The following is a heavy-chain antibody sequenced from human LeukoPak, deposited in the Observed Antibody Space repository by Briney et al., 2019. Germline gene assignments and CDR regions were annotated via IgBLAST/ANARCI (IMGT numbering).Heavy chain of an antibody. CDR1: GGTFSSYA. CDR3: ARGGYSYGFDY. CDR2: IIPIFGTA. D-gene: IGHD5-18*01. V-gene: IGHV1-69*13. Sequence: ASVKVSCKASGGTFSSYAISWVRQAPGQGLEWMGGIIPIFGTANYAQKFQGRVTITADESTSTAYMELSSLRAEDTAVYYCARGGYSYGFDYWGQGTLVTVSS. J-gene: IGHJ4*02.